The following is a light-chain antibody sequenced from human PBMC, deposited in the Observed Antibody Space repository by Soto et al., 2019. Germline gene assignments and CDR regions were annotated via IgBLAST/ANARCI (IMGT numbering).Light chain of an antibody. CDR1: QSVSSSY. J-gene: IGKJ1*01. CDR2: GAS. V-gene: IGKV3-20*01. CDR3: QQYGSSPRT. Sequence: EIVLTQSPGTLSVSPGERATLSCRASQSVSSSYLAWYQQKPGQAPRLLIYGASSRATGIPDRFSCSGSGTDFTLTISRLEPEDFAVYYCQQYGSSPRTFGQGTKVEIK.